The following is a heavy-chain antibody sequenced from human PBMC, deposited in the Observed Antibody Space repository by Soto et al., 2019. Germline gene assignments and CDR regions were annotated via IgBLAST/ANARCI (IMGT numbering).Heavy chain of an antibody. CDR1: GFTFSDYY. D-gene: IGHD2-2*01. V-gene: IGHV3-11*06. CDR3: SKDAKKYHYYTHGMCV. Sequence: PGGSLRLSCAASGFTFSDYYMSWIRQAPGKGLEWVSYISSSSSYTNYADSVKGRFTISRDNSKSTLNLEMNGLSAEDTAVYFCSKDAKKYHYYTHGMCVWVQGCTVTVSA. J-gene: IGHJ6*01. CDR2: ISSSSSYT.